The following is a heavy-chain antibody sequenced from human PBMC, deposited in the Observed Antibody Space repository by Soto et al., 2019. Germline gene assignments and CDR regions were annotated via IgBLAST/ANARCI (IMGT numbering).Heavy chain of an antibody. CDR3: ARSGTRGDYAFDL. CDR1: GFTFSSYE. Sequence: GGSLRLSCAASGFTFSSYEMNWVRQAPGKGLEWVSYISSSGSTIYYADSEEEQFTIYRDNAMNSLYLQMNSLRAEDTAVYYCARSGTRGDYAFDLWGQGTMGTVSS. CDR2: ISSSGSTI. V-gene: IGHV3-48*03. J-gene: IGHJ3*01. D-gene: IGHD4-17*01.